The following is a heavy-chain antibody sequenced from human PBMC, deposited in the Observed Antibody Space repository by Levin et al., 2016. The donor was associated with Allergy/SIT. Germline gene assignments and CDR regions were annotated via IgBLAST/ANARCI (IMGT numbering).Heavy chain of an antibody. J-gene: IGHJ4*02. D-gene: IGHD5-18*01. CDR3: ARGRGPKIYNYGSLYFDY. CDR1: GYTFTSYG. CDR2: ISVYNDNT. Sequence: ASVKVSCKASGYTFTSYGISWVRQAPGQGLEWMGWISVYNDNTNYAQQFQGRVTMTTDTSTSTAYMELRSLRSDDTAVYYCARGRGPKIYNYGSLYFDYWGQGTLVTVSS. V-gene: IGHV1-18*01.